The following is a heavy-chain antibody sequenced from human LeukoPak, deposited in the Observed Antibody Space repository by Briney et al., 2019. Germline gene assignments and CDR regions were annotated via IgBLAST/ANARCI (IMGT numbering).Heavy chain of an antibody. D-gene: IGHD3-9*01. Sequence: RGESLKISCKGSGYSFTSYWIGWVRQMPGKGLEWMGIIYPGDSDTRYSPSFQGQVTISADKSISTAYLQWNSLKASDTAIYYCTRSPDIDILTGYSRYYFDYWGQGTLVTVSS. V-gene: IGHV5-51*01. CDR2: IYPGDSDT. J-gene: IGHJ4*02. CDR3: TRSPDIDILTGYSRYYFDY. CDR1: GYSFTSYW.